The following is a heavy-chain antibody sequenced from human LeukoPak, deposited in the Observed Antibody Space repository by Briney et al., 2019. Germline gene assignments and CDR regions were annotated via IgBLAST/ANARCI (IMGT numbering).Heavy chain of an antibody. CDR1: GYTLTELS. D-gene: IGHD3-10*01. J-gene: IGHJ4*02. CDR2: FDPEDGET. V-gene: IGHV1-24*01. CDR3: ATWDSPKSLWFGELSLDY. Sequence: GASVKVSCKVSGYTLTELSMHWVRQAPGKGLEWMGGFDPEDGETIYAQKFQGRVTMTEDTSTDTAYMELSSLRSEDTAVYYCATWDSPKSLWFGELSLDYWGQGTLVTVPS.